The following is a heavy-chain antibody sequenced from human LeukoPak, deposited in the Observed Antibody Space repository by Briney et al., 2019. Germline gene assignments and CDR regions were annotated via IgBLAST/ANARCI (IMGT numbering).Heavy chain of an antibody. CDR2: ISSLSGTN. CDR1: GFTFSSYS. Sequence: GGSLRLSCVASGFTFSSYSMNWVRQAPGEGLEWVSYISSLSGTNYYADSVKGRFTISRDNAKNSLYLQMNSLTVEDTAMYYCALTTRGYWGQGTLVIVSS. V-gene: IGHV3-48*01. D-gene: IGHD1-1*01. CDR3: ALTTRGY. J-gene: IGHJ4*01.